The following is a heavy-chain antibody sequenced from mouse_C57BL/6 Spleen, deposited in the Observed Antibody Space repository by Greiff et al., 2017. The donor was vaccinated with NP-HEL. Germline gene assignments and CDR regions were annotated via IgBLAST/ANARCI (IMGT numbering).Heavy chain of an antibody. CDR2: IYPRDGST. Sequence: VQLQQSDAELVKPGASVKISCKVSGYTFTDHTIHWMKQRPEQGLEWIGYIYPRDGSTKYNAKFKGKATLTADKSSSTAYMQLNSLTSEDSAVYFCAICPYYYGSSYERYFDVWGTGTTVTVSS. V-gene: IGHV1-78*01. CDR3: AICPYYYGSSYERYFDV. J-gene: IGHJ1*03. D-gene: IGHD1-1*01. CDR1: GYTFTDHT.